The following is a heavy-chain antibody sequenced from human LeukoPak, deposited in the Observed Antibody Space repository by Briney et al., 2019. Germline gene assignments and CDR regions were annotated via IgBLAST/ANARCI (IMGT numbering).Heavy chain of an antibody. J-gene: IGHJ6*03. CDR2: INQGGSQK. CDR1: GFTFSSYW. CDR3: AKDGRFGDYYYYYMDV. D-gene: IGHD3-10*01. V-gene: IGHV3-7*01. Sequence: GGSLRLSCAASGFTFSSYWMAWVRQAPGKGLEWVANINQGGSQKFYVDSVKGRFTISRDNAKNSLYLQMNSLRAEDTAVYYCAKDGRFGDYYYYYMDVWGKGTTVTVSS.